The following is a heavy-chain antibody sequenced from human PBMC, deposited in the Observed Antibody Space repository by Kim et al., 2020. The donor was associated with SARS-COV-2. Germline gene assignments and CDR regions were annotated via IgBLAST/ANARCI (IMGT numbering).Heavy chain of an antibody. Sequence: LSLTCAASGFTFNDYAMHWVRQAPGKGLEWVSGISWDSGSIGYADSVKGRFTISRDNAKNSLFLQMNSLRAEDTALYYCAKAGYYDYIWGSYRYDYY. J-gene: IGHJ6*01. CDR2: ISWDSGSI. CDR1: GFTFNDYA. CDR3: AKAGYYDYIWGSYRYDYY. V-gene: IGHV3-9*01. D-gene: IGHD3-16*02.